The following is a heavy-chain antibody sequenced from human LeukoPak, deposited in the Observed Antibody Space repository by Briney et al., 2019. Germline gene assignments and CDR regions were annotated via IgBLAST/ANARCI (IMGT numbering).Heavy chain of an antibody. CDR3: ARLCSIRWCLHDWFDP. CDR2: MNPNNGNT. V-gene: IGHV1-8*02. J-gene: IGHJ5*02. D-gene: IGHD2-21*01. CDR1: GYTFTSYD. Sequence: ASVKVSCKASGYTFTSYDIIWLRQATGQGLEWMGWMNPNNGNTGYVQKLQGRLTMTRDTSISTAYMELSSLRSEDTAVYYCARLCSIRWCLHDWFDPWGQGTLVTVSS.